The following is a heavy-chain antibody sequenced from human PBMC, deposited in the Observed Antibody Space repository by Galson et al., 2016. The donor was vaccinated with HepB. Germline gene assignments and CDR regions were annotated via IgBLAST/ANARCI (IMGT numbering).Heavy chain of an antibody. CDR3: VRGGERPKGSRFLKWEGRTPYGLDV. CDR1: GFTFNNYW. D-gene: IGHD3-3*01. Sequence: SLRLSCAASGFTFNNYWMHWVRQVPGKGLVWISHINNEGSSTSYADSVKGRFTISRDNAKNTLYLQMNSLRAEDTAVYYCVRGGERPKGSRFLKWEGRTPYGLDVWGQGTTVTVSS. V-gene: IGHV3-74*01. CDR2: INNEGSST. J-gene: IGHJ6*02.